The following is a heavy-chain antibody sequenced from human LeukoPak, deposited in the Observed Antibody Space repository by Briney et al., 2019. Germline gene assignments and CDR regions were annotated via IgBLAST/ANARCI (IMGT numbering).Heavy chain of an antibody. J-gene: IGHJ4*02. V-gene: IGHV4-4*02. CDR2: IHRSGST. CDR1: PDSTTSNF. Sequence: SETLSLTCTVSPDSTTSNFWSWVRQPPGKGLEWIGEIHRSGSTNYNPSLQSRVTISIDRSRNQIALELSSVIAADTAVYYCARQGYKSGWYPTFDFWGPGTQVIVSS. CDR3: ARQGYKSGWYPTFDF. D-gene: IGHD6-19*01.